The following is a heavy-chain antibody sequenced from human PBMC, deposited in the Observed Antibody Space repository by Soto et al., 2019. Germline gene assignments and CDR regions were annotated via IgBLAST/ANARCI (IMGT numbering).Heavy chain of an antibody. D-gene: IGHD3-9*01. Sequence: QVQLQQWGAGPLRPLETLSLTCGVSGGSFSGYYWAWIRQSPGMGLKWIGEINDRGSINYNPSLKSRVSISVDTSKNHYSLNLRSVTAADTAVYYCARESHDILTGPPWVWYFDLWGRGTLVTVSS. CDR3: ARESHDILTGPPWVWYFDL. CDR2: INDRGSI. J-gene: IGHJ2*01. V-gene: IGHV4-34*01. CDR1: GGSFSGYY.